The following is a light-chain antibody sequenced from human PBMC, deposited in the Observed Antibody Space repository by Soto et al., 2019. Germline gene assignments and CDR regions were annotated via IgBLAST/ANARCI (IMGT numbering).Light chain of an antibody. CDR2: GAS. V-gene: IGKV3-20*01. J-gene: IGKJ1*01. CDR3: QQYATSSWT. CDR1: QRLDSSY. Sequence: EIVLTQTQGTLSLSPGERAIFSCRASQRLDSSYLAWYQQKPGQAPRLLLYGASSRATGVPDRFSGSGSGTDFTLTISILDPEDFGVYYCQQYATSSWTFGQGTMVDI.